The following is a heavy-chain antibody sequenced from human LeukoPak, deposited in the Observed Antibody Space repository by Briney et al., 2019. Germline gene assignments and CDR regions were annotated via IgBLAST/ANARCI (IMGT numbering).Heavy chain of an antibody. CDR2: IIPIFGTA. CDR1: GGTFSSYA. CDR3: ASEGRVSTPGYFDY. V-gene: IGHV1-69*13. J-gene: IGHJ4*02. Sequence: SVKVSCKASGGTFSSYAISWVRQAPGQGLEWMGGIIPIFGTANYAQKFQGRVTITADESTSTAYMELSSLRSEDTAVYYCASEGRVSTPGYFDYWGQGTLVTVSS.